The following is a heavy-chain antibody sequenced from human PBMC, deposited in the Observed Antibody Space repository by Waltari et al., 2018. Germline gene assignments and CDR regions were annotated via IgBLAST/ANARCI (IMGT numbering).Heavy chain of an antibody. CDR2: ISYSGST. V-gene: IGHV4-39*01. J-gene: IGHJ5*02. CDR3: ARFSKSANWIDP. D-gene: IGHD3-3*02. Sequence: QLQLQESGPGLVKPSETLSLTCTVSGGSISSSSYYWGWIRQPPGKGLEGIGSISYSGSTYYNTSLMSRVTISVDTSKNQFSLKLTSVIAAETAVFYCARFSKSANWIDPWGQGTLVTVSS. CDR1: GGSISSSSYY.